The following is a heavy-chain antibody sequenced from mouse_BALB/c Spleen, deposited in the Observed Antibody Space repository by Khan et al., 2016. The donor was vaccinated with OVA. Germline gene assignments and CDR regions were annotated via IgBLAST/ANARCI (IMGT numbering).Heavy chain of an antibody. D-gene: IGHD2-12*01. CDR3: ARDGRRRAWFTY. CDR1: GFTFSDYG. V-gene: IGHV5-15*02. J-gene: IGHJ3*01. Sequence: EVELVESGGGLVQPGGSRKLSCAASGFTFSDYGMAWVRQAPGKGPEWVAFISNLAYSIYYADTVTGRFTISRENAKNTLYLEMSSLRSEDTAMXSCARDGRRRAWFTYWGQGTMVTVSA. CDR2: ISNLAYSI.